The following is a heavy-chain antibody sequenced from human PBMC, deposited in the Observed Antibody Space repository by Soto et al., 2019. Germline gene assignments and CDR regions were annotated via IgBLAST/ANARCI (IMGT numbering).Heavy chain of an antibody. Sequence: PGGSLRLSCAGSGFSLGSYPMSWVRQAPGKGLQWVSSISVSADNTYYADSVRGRFNISRDSSKRTLYLQMNSLRAEDTAVYYCAKVGIRGIHMDHWGQGTPVTVSS. CDR3: AKVGIRGIHMDH. CDR1: GFSLGSYP. J-gene: IGHJ4*02. V-gene: IGHV3-23*01. D-gene: IGHD1-1*01. CDR2: ISVSADNT.